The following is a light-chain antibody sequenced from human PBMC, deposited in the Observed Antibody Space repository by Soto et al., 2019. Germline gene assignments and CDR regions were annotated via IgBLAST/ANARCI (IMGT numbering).Light chain of an antibody. V-gene: IGKV1-33*01. J-gene: IGKJ4*01. CDR3: QQYANLT. Sequence: DIQMTQSPSSLSASVGDRVTITCQASQDISNYLNWYQPKPGKATKLLIYDASNLETGVPSRFSGSGSGTDFTFTISSLQPEYIATYYCQQYANLTFGGGTKVDIK. CDR1: QDISNY. CDR2: DAS.